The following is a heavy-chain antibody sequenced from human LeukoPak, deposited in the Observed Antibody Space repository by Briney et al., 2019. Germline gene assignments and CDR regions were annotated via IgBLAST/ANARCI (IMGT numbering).Heavy chain of an antibody. CDR2: IYHSGST. CDR3: ARLSGAPVRHPIYHFDY. D-gene: IGHD2-2*02. Sequence: PSETLSLTCAVSGYSTSSGYYWGWIRQSPGKGLEWIGNIYHSGSTYKNPSLKSRVTISLDTSKNQFSLKLSSVTAADTAMYYCARLSGAPVRHPIYHFDYWGQGTLVAVSS. V-gene: IGHV4-38-2*01. J-gene: IGHJ4*02. CDR1: GYSTSSGYY.